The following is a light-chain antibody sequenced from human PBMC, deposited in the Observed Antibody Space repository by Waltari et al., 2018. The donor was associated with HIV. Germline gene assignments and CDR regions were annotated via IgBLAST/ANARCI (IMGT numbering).Light chain of an antibody. V-gene: IGLV2-11*01. Sequence: QSVLTQPRSVSGSPGQSVTISCTGTRSNVGGYDFVSWFQKHPDKPPQLMIFDVSKRPSGVPDRFSGSKSGNTAALTISGLQAEDEADYYCCSYAGAYSYVFGTGTKVTVL. CDR2: DVS. CDR3: CSYAGAYSYV. CDR1: RSNVGGYDF. J-gene: IGLJ1*01.